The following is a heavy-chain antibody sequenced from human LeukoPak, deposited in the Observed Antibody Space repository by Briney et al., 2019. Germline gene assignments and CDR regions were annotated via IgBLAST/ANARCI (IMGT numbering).Heavy chain of an antibody. J-gene: IGHJ1*01. V-gene: IGHV4-34*01. Sequence: SETLSLTCSVYGGSFRDYHWSGIRQPPGKGLEWIGEINHSGSTNYNPSLKSRVTILVDTSKNQFSLKLSSVTAADTAVYYCARGHAPVTTKVAYFQPSGQGTLVTVSS. CDR3: ARGHAPVTTKVAYFQP. CDR1: GGSFRDYH. D-gene: IGHD4-17*01. CDR2: INHSGST.